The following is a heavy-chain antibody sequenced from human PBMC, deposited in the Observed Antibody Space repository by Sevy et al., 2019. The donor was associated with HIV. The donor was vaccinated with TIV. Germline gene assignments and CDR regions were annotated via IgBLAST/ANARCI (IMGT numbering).Heavy chain of an antibody. Sequence: YLRLSCAASGFTFTDYAMHWVRQAPGKGLEWVAVISFNGGTKNYADSLKGRFTISRDNSKNILYLEINSLRPEDTALYYCSRVGPAGRGYYFDSWGPGTLVTVSS. CDR1: GFTFTDYA. CDR3: SRVGPAGRGYYFDS. J-gene: IGHJ4*02. V-gene: IGHV3-30-3*01. CDR2: ISFNGGTK. D-gene: IGHD2-2*01.